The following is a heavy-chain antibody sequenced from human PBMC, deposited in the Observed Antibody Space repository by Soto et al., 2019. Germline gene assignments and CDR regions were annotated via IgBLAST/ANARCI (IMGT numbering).Heavy chain of an antibody. Sequence: GESLKISCAASGFTFSSYDMHWVRQATGKGLEWVSAIGTAGDPYYPGSVKGRFTISRENAKNSLYLQMNSLRAGDTAVYYCARGRAPGAFDIWGQGTMVTVSS. CDR2: IGTAGDP. J-gene: IGHJ3*02. V-gene: IGHV3-13*05. CDR3: ARGRAPGAFDI. CDR1: GFTFSSYD.